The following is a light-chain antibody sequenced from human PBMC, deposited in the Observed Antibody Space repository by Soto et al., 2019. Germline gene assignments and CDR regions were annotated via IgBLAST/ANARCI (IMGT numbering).Light chain of an antibody. J-gene: IGKJ4*01. CDR1: QSVSSN. V-gene: IGKV3D-15*01. CDR2: DAS. Sequence: EIVLTQSPGTLSLSPGERATLSCRASQSVSSNLAWYQQKPGQAPRLLIYDASNRATGIPARFSGSGSGTDFTLTISSLQPDDFATYYCQQYNSYSPVTFGGGTKVDIK. CDR3: QQYNSYSPVT.